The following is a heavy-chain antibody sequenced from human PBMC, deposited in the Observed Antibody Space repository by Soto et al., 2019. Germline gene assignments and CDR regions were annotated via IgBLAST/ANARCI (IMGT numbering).Heavy chain of an antibody. J-gene: IGHJ6*03. CDR1: GFTFSSYW. Sequence: GGSLRLSCAASGFTFSSYWMSWVRQAPGKGLEWVANIKQDGSEKYYVDSVKGRFTISRDNAKNSLYLQMNSLRAEDTAVYYCARVPHDFFRYYTYYYMDVWGKGTTVTVSS. V-gene: IGHV3-7*01. CDR3: ARVPHDFFRYYTYYYMDV. CDR2: IKQDGSEK. D-gene: IGHD3-3*01.